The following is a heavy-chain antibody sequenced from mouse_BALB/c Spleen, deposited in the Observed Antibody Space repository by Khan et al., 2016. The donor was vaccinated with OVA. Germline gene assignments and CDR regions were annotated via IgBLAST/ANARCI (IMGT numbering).Heavy chain of an antibody. V-gene: IGHV1-4*01. CDR1: GYTFINYW. CDR3: ARRGLRWDFDY. D-gene: IGHD1-1*01. Sequence: VQLQQSGAELPTPGSSVQMSRKASGYTFINYWILWLKQRPGPRLESIGYINPSTAYPEYNTHFKDKATLTADKSSSTAYMQLSSLTSEDSAVYYCARRGLRWDFDYWGQGTTLTVSS. CDR2: INPSTAYP. J-gene: IGHJ2*01.